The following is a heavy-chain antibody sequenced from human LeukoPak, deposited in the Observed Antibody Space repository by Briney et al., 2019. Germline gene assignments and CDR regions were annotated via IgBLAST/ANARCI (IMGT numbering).Heavy chain of an antibody. Sequence: GGSLRLSCAASGFTFSSYAMSWVRQAPGKGLEWVSFISGSGGFTYYADSVKGRFTISRDNSKNTLYLQMNSLRAEDTAVYYCAKVGSGWFFDYWGQGTLVTVSS. CDR3: AKVGSGWFFDY. D-gene: IGHD6-19*01. CDR1: GFTFSSYA. J-gene: IGHJ4*02. V-gene: IGHV3-23*01. CDR2: ISGSGGFT.